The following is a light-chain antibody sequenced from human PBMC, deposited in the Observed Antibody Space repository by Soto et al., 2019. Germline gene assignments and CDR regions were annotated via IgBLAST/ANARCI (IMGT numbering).Light chain of an antibody. CDR3: AVRDDSLSGGV. V-gene: IGLV1-47*01. Sequence: QSVLTQPPSASGTPGQRVTISCSGSSSNIGSNYVYWYQQFPGTAPKLLIYRSNQRPSRVPERFSGSKSGTSASLAISGLRSEDEADYYCAVRDDSLSGGVFGGGTKVTVL. CDR2: RSN. J-gene: IGLJ3*02. CDR1: SSNIGSNY.